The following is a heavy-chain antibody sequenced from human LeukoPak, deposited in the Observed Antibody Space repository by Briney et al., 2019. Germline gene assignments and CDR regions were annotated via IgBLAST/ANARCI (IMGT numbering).Heavy chain of an antibody. CDR3: AREYPSNCSSTSCPLDY. D-gene: IGHD2-2*01. J-gene: IGHJ4*02. V-gene: IGHV1-69*04. CDR2: IIPILGIA. Sequence: LVKVSCKASGGTFSSYAISWVRQAPGQGLEWMGRIIPILGIANYAQKFQGRVTITTDESTSTAYIELSSLRSEDTAVYYCAREYPSNCSSTSCPLDYWGQGTLVTVSS. CDR1: GGTFSSYA.